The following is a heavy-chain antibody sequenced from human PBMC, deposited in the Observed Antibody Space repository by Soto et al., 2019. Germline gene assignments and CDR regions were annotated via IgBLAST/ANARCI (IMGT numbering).Heavy chain of an antibody. CDR1: GFTFSSYA. CDR3: AKDFTGCSGGSCSESLYYCDY. D-gene: IGHD2-15*01. CDR2: ISGSGGST. Sequence: VQLLESGGGLVQPGGSLRLSCAASGFTFSSYAMSWVRQAPGKGLEWVSAISGSGGSTYYADSVKGRFTISRDISKNMLYRQMKSLRGEDTAVYYCAKDFTGCSGGSCSESLYYCDYWGQGTLVTVSS. V-gene: IGHV3-23*01. J-gene: IGHJ4*02.